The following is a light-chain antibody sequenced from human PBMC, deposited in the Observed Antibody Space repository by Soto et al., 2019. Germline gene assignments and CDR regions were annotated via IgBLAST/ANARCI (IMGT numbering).Light chain of an antibody. V-gene: IGLV4-69*01. CDR1: SGQSSYA. CDR3: QTWGTGIVV. CDR2: VNSDGSH. Sequence: QPVLTQSPSASASLGASVKLTCTLSSGQSSYAIAWHQQQPEKGPRYLMKVNSDGSHSKGDGIPDRFSGSSSGAERYLTISSLQSEDEADYYCQTWGTGIVVFGGGTKLTVL. J-gene: IGLJ2*01.